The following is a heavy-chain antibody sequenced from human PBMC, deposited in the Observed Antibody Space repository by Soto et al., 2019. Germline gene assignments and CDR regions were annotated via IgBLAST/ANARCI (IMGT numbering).Heavy chain of an antibody. V-gene: IGHV1-18*01. CDR3: ARDTGYYDFWSGYWAFDY. CDR2: ISAYNGNT. CDR1: GYTFTSYG. D-gene: IGHD3-3*01. J-gene: IGHJ4*02. Sequence: QVQLVQSGAEVKKPGASVKVSCKASGYTFTSYGISWVRQAPGQGPEGVGWISAYNGNTNYAQKLQGRVTMTTDTSTSTAYMELRSLRSDDTAVYYCARDTGYYDFWSGYWAFDYWGQGTLVTVSS.